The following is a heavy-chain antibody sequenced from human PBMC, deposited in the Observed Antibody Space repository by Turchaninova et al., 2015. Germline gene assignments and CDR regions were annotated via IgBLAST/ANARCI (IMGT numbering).Heavy chain of an antibody. D-gene: IGHD1-26*01. V-gene: IGHV3-21*01. J-gene: IGHJ3*02. CDR1: GFSFSAYT. CDR2: ISSSNYI. CDR3: ARDRVVGATTEAFDI. Sequence: EVQLVESGGGLVKPGGSLGLSCAASGFSFSAYTLNVVRQAPGRGLGWVSSISSSNYIDYAESVRGRFTISRDNAKTSLYLQMESLRVEDSGVYFCARDRVVGATTEAFDIWGQGTLVTVSS.